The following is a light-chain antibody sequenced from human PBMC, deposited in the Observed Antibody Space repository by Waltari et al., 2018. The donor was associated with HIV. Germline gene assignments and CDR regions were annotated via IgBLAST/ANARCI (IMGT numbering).Light chain of an antibody. CDR2: GAS. CDR1: QGVLYRHDNKYY. Sequence: DIVMTQSTDFLAVSLGERATINCRSSQGVLYRHDNKYYLAWYQQKARQRPQLLIYGASTREPGVPDRFSGSGSGTEFTLTISSLQAEDVAVYYCQQYLTVPYTFGQGTKLEIK. V-gene: IGKV4-1*01. J-gene: IGKJ2*01. CDR3: QQYLTVPYT.